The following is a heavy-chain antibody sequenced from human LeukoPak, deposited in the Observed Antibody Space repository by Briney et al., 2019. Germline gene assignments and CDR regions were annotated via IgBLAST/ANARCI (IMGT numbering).Heavy chain of an antibody. J-gene: IGHJ6*03. Sequence: APVKVSCKASGYTFTSYGISWVRQAPGQGLEWMGWISAYNGNTNYAQKLQGRVTMTTDTSTSTAYMELRSLRSDDTAVYYCARVAGATKAYYYYYMDVWGKGTTVTVSS. CDR3: ARVAGATKAYYYYYMDV. V-gene: IGHV1-18*01. CDR1: GYTFTSYG. D-gene: IGHD1-26*01. CDR2: ISAYNGNT.